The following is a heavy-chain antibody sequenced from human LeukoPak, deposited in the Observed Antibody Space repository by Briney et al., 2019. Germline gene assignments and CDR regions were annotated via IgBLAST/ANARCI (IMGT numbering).Heavy chain of an antibody. CDR1: GGSINTYY. V-gene: IGHV4-59*01. J-gene: IGHJ4*02. CDR2: ISYSGTT. Sequence: PSETLSLTCTVSGGSINTYYWSXXXXPXGXXLXXXXYISYSGTTKYNPSLESRVTITIDTSKNQFSLKLSSVTAADTAVYYCAREGYDSNIYYKADYWGQGTLVTVSS. CDR3: AREGYDSNIYYKADY. D-gene: IGHD3-22*01.